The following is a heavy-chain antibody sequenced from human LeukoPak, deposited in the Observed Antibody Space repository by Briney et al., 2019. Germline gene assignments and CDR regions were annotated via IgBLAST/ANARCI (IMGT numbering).Heavy chain of an antibody. CDR1: GYTFTSYY. Sequence: ASVKVSCKASGYTFTSYYMHWVRQAPGQGLEWMGIINPSGGSTSYAQKFQGRVTMTEDTSTDTAYMELSSLRSEDTAVYYCATHPPLAAAGQYYYYYYMDVWGKGTTVTVSS. V-gene: IGHV1-46*01. CDR2: INPSGGST. J-gene: IGHJ6*03. CDR3: ATHPPLAAAGQYYYYYYMDV. D-gene: IGHD6-13*01.